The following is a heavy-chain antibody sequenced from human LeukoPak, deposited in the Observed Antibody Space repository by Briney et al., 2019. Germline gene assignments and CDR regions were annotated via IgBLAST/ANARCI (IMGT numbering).Heavy chain of an antibody. CDR3: AKYGIVVAGKGLPDW. CDR1: GFTVSSNY. CDR2: IWSGGNT. V-gene: IGHV3-53*01. D-gene: IGHD6-19*01. Sequence: GGSLRLSCAASGFTVSSNYMSWVRQAPGKGLEWVSVIWSGGNTYYADSVKGRFTISRDNAKNTLYMQMNSLRVEDTAVYYCAKYGIVVAGKGLPDWWGQGTLVTVSS. J-gene: IGHJ4*02.